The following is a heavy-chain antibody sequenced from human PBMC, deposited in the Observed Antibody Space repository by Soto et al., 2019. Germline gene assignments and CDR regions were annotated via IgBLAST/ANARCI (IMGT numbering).Heavy chain of an antibody. V-gene: IGHV3-23*01. CDR2: ISGSGGGDST. D-gene: IGHD3-3*01. Sequence: GGSLRLSCAASGFTFSSHAMSWVRQAPGRGLEWVSGISGSGGGDSTYYADSVKGRFTISRDNSKNTLYLQMNSLRAEDTAVYYCAKEWWYYDFWSGYSTIDYWGQGTLVTVSS. CDR3: AKEWWYYDFWSGYSTIDY. J-gene: IGHJ4*02. CDR1: GFTFSSHA.